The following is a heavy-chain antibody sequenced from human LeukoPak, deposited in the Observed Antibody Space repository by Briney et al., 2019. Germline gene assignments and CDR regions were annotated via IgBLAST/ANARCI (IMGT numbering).Heavy chain of an antibody. CDR2: VTGTGGST. Sequence: GGSLRLSCAASGFTFSNYGMSWVRQAPGKGLEWVSAVTGTGGSTDYADSVKGRFTISRDNSKNTLYLQMNSLRGEDTAIYYCAKNGYSSGWYPENWGQGTLVTVSS. CDR3: AKNGYSSGWYPEN. CDR1: GFTFSNYG. D-gene: IGHD6-19*01. V-gene: IGHV3-23*01. J-gene: IGHJ4*02.